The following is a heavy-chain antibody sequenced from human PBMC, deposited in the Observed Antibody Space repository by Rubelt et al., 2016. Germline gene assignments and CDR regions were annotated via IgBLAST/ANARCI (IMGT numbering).Heavy chain of an antibody. CDR2: LRFDGNTK. CDR1: GFTFSYYG. J-gene: IGHJ4*02. Sequence: QVQLVESGGGVVQPGGSLRLSCAASGFTFSYYGMHWVRQAPGKGLEWVAFLRFDGNTKYYADSVRGRFTISRDNSKNTLYLQMDNLRAEDTALYYCAKTGSDSSPYCTHWGQGTLVTVSS. D-gene: IGHD3-22*01. V-gene: IGHV3-30*02. CDR3: AKTGSDSSPYCTH.